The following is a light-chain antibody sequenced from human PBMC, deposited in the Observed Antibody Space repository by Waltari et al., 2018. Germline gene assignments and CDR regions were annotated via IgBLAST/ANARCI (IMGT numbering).Light chain of an antibody. J-gene: IGLJ2*01. CDR3: CSYAGSSR. V-gene: IGLV2-23*02. CDR1: SRHVGSYNL. Sequence: QSALTQPASVSGSPGQSNTISCTGTSRHVGSYNLVSWYQQHPGKAPKLMIYEVSKRPSGVSNRFSGSKSGNTASLTISGLQAEDEADYYCCSYAGSSRFGGGTKLTVL. CDR2: EVS.